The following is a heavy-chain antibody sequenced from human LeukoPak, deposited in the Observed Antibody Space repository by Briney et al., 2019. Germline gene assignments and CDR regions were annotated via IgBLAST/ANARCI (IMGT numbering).Heavy chain of an antibody. J-gene: IGHJ4*02. D-gene: IGHD3-9*01. CDR2: INAGNGNT. V-gene: IGHV1-3*01. CDR3: AREVLRYFDWLPYSGYFDY. Sequence: ASVKVSCKASGYTFTSYAMHWVRQAPGQRLEWMGWINAGNGNTKYSRKFQGRVTITRDTSASTAYMELSSLRSEDTAVYYCAREVLRYFDWLPYSGYFDYWGQGTLVTVSS. CDR1: GYTFTSYA.